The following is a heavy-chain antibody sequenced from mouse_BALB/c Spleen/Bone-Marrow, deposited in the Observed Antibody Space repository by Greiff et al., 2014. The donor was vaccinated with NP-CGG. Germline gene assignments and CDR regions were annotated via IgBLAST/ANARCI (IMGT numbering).Heavy chain of an antibody. J-gene: IGHJ4*01. D-gene: IGHD2-2*01. CDR3: ARFPIYYGNDGAMDY. Sequence: DLVKPGASVKLSCKASGYTLTSYWVKWVKQRPGKGLEWIGRIAPGRGSTYYNEMFKGKATLSGDTSAITAYIQLSSLSSEDSAVYFCARFPIYYGNDGAMDYWGQGTSVTVSS. CDR1: GYTLTSYW. CDR2: IAPGRGST. V-gene: IGHV1S41*01.